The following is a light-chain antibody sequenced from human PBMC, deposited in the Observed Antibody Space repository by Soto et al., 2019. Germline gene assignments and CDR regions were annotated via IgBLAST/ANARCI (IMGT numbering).Light chain of an antibody. CDR2: AAS. CDR3: QQYGSSPNT. J-gene: IGKJ4*01. V-gene: IGKV3-20*01. Sequence: EIVLTQSPGTLSLSPGERATLSCRASQSVSCSYLAWYQQKPGQAPRLLMYAASSRATGIPDRFSGSGSGTDFTLTISRLEPEDSAVYYCQQYGSSPNTFGGGTKVEIK. CDR1: QSVSCSY.